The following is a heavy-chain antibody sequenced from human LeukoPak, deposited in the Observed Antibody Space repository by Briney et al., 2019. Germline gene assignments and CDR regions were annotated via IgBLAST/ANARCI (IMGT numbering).Heavy chain of an antibody. CDR1: GFTFSSYS. CDR2: ISSSSSYI. V-gene: IGHV3-21*01. CDR3: ARWAGSYHPYYYYYMDV. D-gene: IGHD1-26*01. J-gene: IGHJ6*03. Sequence: GGSLRLSCAASGFTFSSYSMNWVRQAPGKGLEWVSSISSSSSYIYYADSVKGRFTISRDNAKNSLYLQMNSLRAEDTAVYYCARWAGSYHPYYYYYMDVWGKGTTVTVSS.